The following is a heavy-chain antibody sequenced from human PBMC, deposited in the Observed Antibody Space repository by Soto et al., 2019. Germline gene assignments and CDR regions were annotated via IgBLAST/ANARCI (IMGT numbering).Heavy chain of an antibody. CDR2: IGHLATN. V-gene: IGHV4-30-2*06. Sequence: ASETLSLTCSVSGVTMSSGGCSWSWLRQSPEKGLDWLGYIGHLATNYDNRSFKRLLSLATDKTTYQLSLSLISMAAADQADYYCESRGGYASFHFSGQGAQVTVSA. J-gene: IGHJ4*02. CDR3: ESRGGYASFHF. CDR1: GVTMSSGGCS. D-gene: IGHD5-12*01.